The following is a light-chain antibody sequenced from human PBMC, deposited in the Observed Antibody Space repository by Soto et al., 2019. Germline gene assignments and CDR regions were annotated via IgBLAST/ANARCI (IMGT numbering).Light chain of an antibody. V-gene: IGLV2-23*01. CDR3: CSDAGSHVV. J-gene: IGLJ2*01. Sequence: QSALTQPASVSGSPGQSITISCTGTSSDVGSYNLVSWYQQHPGKAPKLMIYEGSKRPSGVSNRFSGSKSGNTASLTISGLQAEDEAEYYCCSDAGSHVVFGGGTQLTVL. CDR2: EGS. CDR1: SSDVGSYNL.